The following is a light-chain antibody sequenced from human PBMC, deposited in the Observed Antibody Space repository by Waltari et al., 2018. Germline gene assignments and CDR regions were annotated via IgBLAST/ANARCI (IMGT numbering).Light chain of an antibody. V-gene: IGKV3-11*01. CDR1: QSVSRY. CDR3: QQRSNSFA. CDR2: AAS. Sequence: ILFKQSPATLSLSPGERATPICRASQSVSRYLAWYQWKPGQAPRLLIYAASTRATGVPARFSGSGSVTDFTLTISSLEPEDFAVYYCQQRSNSFAFGPGTRVDIK. J-gene: IGKJ3*01.